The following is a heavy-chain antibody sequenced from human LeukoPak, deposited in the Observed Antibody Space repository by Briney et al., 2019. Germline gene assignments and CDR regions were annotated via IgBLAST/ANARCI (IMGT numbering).Heavy chain of an antibody. CDR1: XFTFSSYA. Sequence: SXRLXXXXSXFTFSSYAMSWVRQTPGKGLEWVSAISGSGGSTYYADSVKGRFTISRDNSKNTLFLQMDSLRAEDTAPYYCAKSVAIYFYYGLDVWGQGTTVTVSS. J-gene: IGHJ6*02. CDR3: AKSVAIYFYYGLDV. V-gene: IGHV3-23*01. D-gene: IGHD3-3*01. CDR2: ISGSGGST.